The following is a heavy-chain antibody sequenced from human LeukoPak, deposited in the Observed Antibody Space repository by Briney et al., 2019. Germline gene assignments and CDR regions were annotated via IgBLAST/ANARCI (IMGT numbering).Heavy chain of an antibody. CDR1: GGSISSSNYY. J-gene: IGHJ4*02. CDR3: ARGYVAVAGPDY. Sequence: SETLSLTCTVSGGSISSSNYYWGWIRQPPGKGLEWIGNIYYSGSPYYNPSLKSRVTISVDTSKNQFSLKLSSVTAADTAVYYCARGYVAVAGPDYWGQGTLVTVSS. CDR2: IYYSGSP. V-gene: IGHV4-39*01. D-gene: IGHD6-19*01.